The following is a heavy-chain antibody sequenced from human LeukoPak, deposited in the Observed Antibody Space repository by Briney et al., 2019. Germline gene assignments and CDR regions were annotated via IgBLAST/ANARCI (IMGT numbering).Heavy chain of an antibody. J-gene: IGHJ4*02. CDR2: IIPFFGTA. CDR1: GGTFSSYA. Sequence: AASVKVSCKASGGTFSSYAISWVRQAPGQGLEWMGGIIPFFGTANSAQKFQGRVTITADESTSTAYMELSSLRSEDTAVYYCARETGHGYNWMGYWSQGTLVTVSS. CDR3: ARETGHGYNWMGY. D-gene: IGHD5-24*01. V-gene: IGHV1-69*13.